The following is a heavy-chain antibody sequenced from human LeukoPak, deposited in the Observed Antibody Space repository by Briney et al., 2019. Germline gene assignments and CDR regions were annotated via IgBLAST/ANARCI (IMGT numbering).Heavy chain of an antibody. CDR1: GFTFSNYG. V-gene: IGHV3-33*06. Sequence: GRSLRLSCAASGFTFSNYGMHWVRQAPGKGLEWVALIRYDGSKKDYADSVKGRFTISRDNSKNTLHLQMNSLRAEDTAVYYCAKASPMDYWGQGTLVTVSS. J-gene: IGHJ4*02. CDR3: AKASPMDY. CDR2: IRYDGSKK. D-gene: IGHD2-2*01.